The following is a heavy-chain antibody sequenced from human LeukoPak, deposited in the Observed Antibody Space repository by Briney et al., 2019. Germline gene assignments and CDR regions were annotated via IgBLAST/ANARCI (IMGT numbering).Heavy chain of an antibody. CDR3: ARAFYYYGSGSSNWFDP. CDR2: IYYSGTT. V-gene: IGHV4-31*03. Sequence: PTETLSLTCTVSGGSISSGGYYWSWIRQHPGKGLEWIGYIYYSGTTYYNPSLKSRVTISLDTSKNQFSLKLSSVTAADTAVYYCARAFYYYGSGSSNWFDPWGQGILVTVSS. CDR1: GGSISSGGYY. D-gene: IGHD3-10*01. J-gene: IGHJ5*02.